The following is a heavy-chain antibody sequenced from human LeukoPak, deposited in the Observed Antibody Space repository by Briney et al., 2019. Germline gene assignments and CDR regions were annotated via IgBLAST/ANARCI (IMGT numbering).Heavy chain of an antibody. V-gene: IGHV3-74*01. Sequence: PGGSLRLSCAASGFTFSSYWMHWVRQAPGKGLVWVSRINSDGSSASYADSVKGRFTISRDNAKNTLYLQMNSLRAEDTAVYYCASIPSGGDYTDYWGQGTLVTVSS. J-gene: IGHJ4*02. CDR1: GFTFSSYW. D-gene: IGHD3-16*01. CDR3: ASIPSGGDYTDY. CDR2: INSDGSSA.